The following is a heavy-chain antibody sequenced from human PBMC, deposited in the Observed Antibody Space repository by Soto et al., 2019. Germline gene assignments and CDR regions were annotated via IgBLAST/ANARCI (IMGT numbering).Heavy chain of an antibody. D-gene: IGHD6-6*01. J-gene: IGHJ5*02. CDR3: ARDRRRIAARPGRWFDP. CDR1: GYTFTGYY. V-gene: IGHV1-2*02. CDR2: INPNSGGT. Sequence: SVKVSCKASGYTFTGYYMHWVRQAPVQGLEWMGWINPNSGGTNYAQKFQGRVTMTRDTSISTAYMELSRLRSDDTAVYYCARDRRRIAARPGRWFDPWGQGTLVTVSS.